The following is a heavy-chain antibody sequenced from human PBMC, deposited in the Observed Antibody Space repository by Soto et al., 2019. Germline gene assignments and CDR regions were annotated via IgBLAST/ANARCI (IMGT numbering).Heavy chain of an antibody. J-gene: IGHJ4*02. D-gene: IGHD3-10*01. CDR3: ARDNYGPLDY. Sequence: QLLLVQSGGEVKKHRASVMVSCRRSGDNSTTSYIHWVRQAPGQGLEWMGWGDPNSGGTRDAQNFQGRVTMTRDTSTSTVYMELNWLRSDDTALYYCARDNYGPLDYWGQGTLVTVSS. V-gene: IGHV1-2*02. CDR2: GDPNSGGT. CDR1: GDNSTTSY.